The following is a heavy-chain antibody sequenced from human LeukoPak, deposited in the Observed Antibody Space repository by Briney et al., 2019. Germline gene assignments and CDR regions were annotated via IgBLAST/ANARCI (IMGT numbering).Heavy chain of an antibody. J-gene: IGHJ5*02. Sequence: ASVKVSCKTSGYSFTDYYIHWVRKAPGQGLEWMGWINTKSRSTSSARTSQGRVTMTRDPSTTTPYVDMAWSVSDDTTIYCCPRADFLDAAPYIIGPWGQGTLVTVSS. D-gene: IGHD3-3*01. CDR3: PRADFLDAAPYIIGP. CDR1: GYSFTDYY. CDR2: INTKSRST. V-gene: IGHV1-2*02.